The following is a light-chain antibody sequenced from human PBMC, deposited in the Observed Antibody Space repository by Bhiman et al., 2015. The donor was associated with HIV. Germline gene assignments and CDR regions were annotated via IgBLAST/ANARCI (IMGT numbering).Light chain of an antibody. Sequence: QSVLTQPPSASATPGQRVTISCSGSSSNIGSKTVNWYQQLPGTAPKLLIYSNNQRPSGVPDRFSGSKSGTSASLAISGLQSEDEADYYCQSFDSSLTGPVFGSGTKVTVL. J-gene: IGLJ1*01. CDR1: SSNIGSKT. CDR2: SNN. V-gene: IGLV1-44*01. CDR3: QSFDSSLTGPV.